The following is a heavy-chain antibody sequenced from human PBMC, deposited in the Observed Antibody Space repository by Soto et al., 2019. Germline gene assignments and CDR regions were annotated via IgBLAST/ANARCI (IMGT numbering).Heavy chain of an antibody. CDR2: IYTDGTT. D-gene: IGHD2-15*01. CDR1: GDSISDYFY. V-gene: IGHV4-4*07. Sequence: QVQLQGSGPGQVKPSETLSLTYTVSGDSISDYFYWSWIRQPAGKGLEWIGHIYTDGTTKYNPSLKSRVTLSLDKSKNQFSLRLSSVTAADTAVYYFAREVRGGFTGIFDQWGRGSRVTVSS. CDR3: AREVRGGFTGIFDQ. J-gene: IGHJ4*02.